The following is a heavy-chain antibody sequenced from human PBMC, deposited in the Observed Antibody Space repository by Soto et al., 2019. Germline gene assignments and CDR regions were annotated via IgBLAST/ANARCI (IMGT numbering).Heavy chain of an antibody. D-gene: IGHD6-19*01. CDR3: AADVLGSGSGWYYFDY. Sequence: QMQLVQSGPEVKKPGTSVKVSCKASGFTFTSSAMQWVRQARGQRLEWIGWIVVGSGDTNYAQKLQERVTITRDMSTSTAYMELSSLRSEDTAVYYCAADVLGSGSGWYYFDYWGQGTLVTVSS. V-gene: IGHV1-58*02. CDR1: GFTFTSSA. CDR2: IVVGSGDT. J-gene: IGHJ4*02.